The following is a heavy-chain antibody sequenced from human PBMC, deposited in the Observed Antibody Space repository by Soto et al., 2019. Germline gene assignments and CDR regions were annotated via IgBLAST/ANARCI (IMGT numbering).Heavy chain of an antibody. D-gene: IGHD5-18*01. V-gene: IGHV3-9*01. CDR3: AKAVGSYGNFDY. J-gene: IGHJ4*02. CDR1: GFTFDHYA. CDR2: ISWNSGSV. Sequence: EVQLVESGGGLVQPGRSLRLSCAASGFTFDHYAMHWVRQPPGKGLEWVSGISWNSGSVGYADSVKGRFTISRDNAKNSLYLQMSSLRAEDTGLYYCAKAVGSYGNFDYWGQGTLVTVSS.